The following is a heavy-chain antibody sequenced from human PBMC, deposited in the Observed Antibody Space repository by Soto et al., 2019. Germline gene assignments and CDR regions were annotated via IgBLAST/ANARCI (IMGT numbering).Heavy chain of an antibody. CDR3: ATGGHNDGYNFYHGMDV. CDR1: GGSMSSHY. V-gene: IGHV4-59*11. D-gene: IGHD5-18*01. CDR2: ISYSGST. Sequence: QVQLQESGPGLVKPSETLSLTCTVSGGSMSSHYWTWLRQPPGKGLEWIGYISYSGSTYYNPSLKSRVTISADTSRNQFSLKLSSVIAADTAVYYCATGGHNDGYNFYHGMDVWGQGTTVTVS. J-gene: IGHJ6*02.